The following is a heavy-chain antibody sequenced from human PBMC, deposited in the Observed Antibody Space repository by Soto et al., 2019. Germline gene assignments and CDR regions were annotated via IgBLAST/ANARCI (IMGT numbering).Heavy chain of an antibody. Sequence: QVQLQESGPGLVKPSQPLSLTCTVSGGSISSGGYYWSWIRQHPGKGLEWIGYIYYSGSTYYNPSLKSRVTISVDTSKNQFSRKLSSVTAADTAVYYCARTPEATVTAFDYWGQGTLVTVSS. CDR2: IYYSGST. D-gene: IGHD4-17*01. CDR1: GGSISSGGYY. CDR3: ARTPEATVTAFDY. J-gene: IGHJ4*02. V-gene: IGHV4-31*03.